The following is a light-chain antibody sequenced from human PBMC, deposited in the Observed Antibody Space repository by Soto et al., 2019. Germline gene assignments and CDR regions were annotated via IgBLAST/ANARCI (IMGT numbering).Light chain of an antibody. CDR3: QKYSSVPV. CDR1: QGIRNF. CDR2: AAS. V-gene: IGKV1-27*01. Sequence: DIQMTQSPTSLSASVGDRVTITCRASQGIRNFVAWYQQKPGKPPKLLIYAASTLQSGVPSRFSGSGSGTAFTLTSNSLQPEDVATYSCQKYSSVPVFGPGTKVEI. J-gene: IGKJ3*01.